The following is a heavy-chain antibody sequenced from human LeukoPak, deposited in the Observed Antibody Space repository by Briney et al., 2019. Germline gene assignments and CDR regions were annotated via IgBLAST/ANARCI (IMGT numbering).Heavy chain of an antibody. CDR1: GFSFNKYW. CDR3: GRGVLAATGVDY. Sequence: GGSLRFSCAASGFSFNKYWMYWVRQPPGKGQAWVARIKTDETSTQYAESVKAPMTISRDKAKNTVYLQMSSLRVEDTAVYYCGRGVLAATGVDYWGHGILVAVSS. CDR2: IKTDETST. J-gene: IGHJ4*01. D-gene: IGHD1-26*01. V-gene: IGHV3-74*01.